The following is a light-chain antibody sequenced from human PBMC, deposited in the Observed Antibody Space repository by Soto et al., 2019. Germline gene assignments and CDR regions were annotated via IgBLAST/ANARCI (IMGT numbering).Light chain of an antibody. Sequence: EIVVAPAPAPPSLSPGETAPLSCRASQSVHSNLAWFQQHPGQAPRLLIYGASSRATGIPVRFSGSGSGTEFTLTISSLQPDDFATYYCQHYNSYSEAFGQGTKVDIK. J-gene: IGKJ1*01. V-gene: IGKV3-15*01. CDR2: GAS. CDR1: QSVHSN. CDR3: QHYNSYSEA.